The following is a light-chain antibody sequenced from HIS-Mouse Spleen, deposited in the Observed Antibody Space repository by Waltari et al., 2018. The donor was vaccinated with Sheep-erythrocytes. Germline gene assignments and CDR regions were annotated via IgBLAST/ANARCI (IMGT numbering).Light chain of an antibody. J-gene: IGKJ2*01. CDR1: QSVSSSY. V-gene: IGKV3-20*01. CDR2: GAS. Sequence: EIVLTQSPGTLSLSRGERATLSCRASQSVSSSYLAWYQQKPGQAPRLLIYGASSRATGIPDRFSDSGSGTDFTLTISRLEPEDFAVYYCQQYGSSPPYTFGQGTKLEIK. CDR3: QQYGSSPPYT.